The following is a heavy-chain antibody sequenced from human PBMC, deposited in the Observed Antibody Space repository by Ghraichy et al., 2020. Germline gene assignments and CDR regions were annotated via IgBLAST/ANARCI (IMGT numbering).Heavy chain of an antibody. CDR1: GGSISNYY. CDR3: ARAGYYDGSGYLPDY. Sequence: TLSLTCTVYGGSISNYYWNWLRQQPGKGLEWIVFIYYRGSTNYNPSLKSRVTISVDTSKNQFSLKLCSVTAADTAVYYCARAGYYDGSGYLPDYWGQGTLFTDSS. J-gene: IGHJ4*02. CDR2: IYYRGST. D-gene: IGHD3-22*01. V-gene: IGHV4-59*01.